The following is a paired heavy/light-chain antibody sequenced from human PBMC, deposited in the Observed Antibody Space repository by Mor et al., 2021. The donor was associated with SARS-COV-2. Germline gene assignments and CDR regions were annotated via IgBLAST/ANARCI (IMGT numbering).Heavy chain of an antibody. Sequence: EVQLVESGGGLVQPGGSLRLSCAASGFSFSNFEMNWVRQAPGKGLEWVSYIGVGGRTIYYAESVKGRFTISRDDAKSSLYLQMNSLRAEDTAVYYCARDLWVANLVPGAFDHWGQGTPVTVSS. CDR3: ARDLWVANLVPGAFDH. D-gene: IGHD6-13*01. CDR2: IGVGGRTI. J-gene: IGHJ4*02. V-gene: IGHV3-48*03. CDR1: GFSFSNFE.
Light chain of an antibody. CDR3: QQYNNWPPTWT. CDR1: QSVSSN. J-gene: IGKJ1*01. CDR2: GAS. V-gene: IGKV3-15*01. Sequence: EIVMTQSPATLSVSPGERATLSCRASQSVSSNLAWYQQKPGQAPRLLISGASTRATGIPARFSGSGSGTEFTLTISSLQSEDFAIYYCQQYNNWPPTWTFGQGTKVEIK.